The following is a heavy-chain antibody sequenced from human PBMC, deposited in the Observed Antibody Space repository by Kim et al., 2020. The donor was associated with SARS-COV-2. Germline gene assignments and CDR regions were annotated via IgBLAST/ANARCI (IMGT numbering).Heavy chain of an antibody. V-gene: IGHV1-18*01. Sequence: ASVKVSCKASGYTFTSYGISWVRQAPGQGLEWMGWISAYNGNTNYAQKLQGRVTMTTDTSTSTAYMELRSLRSDDTAVYYCARVWIDRGIRYFDWLLPETAYYFDYWGQGTLVTVSS. CDR2: ISAYNGNT. CDR1: GYTFTSYG. CDR3: ARVWIDRGIRYFDWLLPETAYYFDY. J-gene: IGHJ4*02. D-gene: IGHD3-9*01.